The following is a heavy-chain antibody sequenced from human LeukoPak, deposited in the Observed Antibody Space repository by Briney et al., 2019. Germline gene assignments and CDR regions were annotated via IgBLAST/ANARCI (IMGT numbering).Heavy chain of an antibody. D-gene: IGHD2-15*01. CDR2: IYYSGST. V-gene: IGHV4-39*01. CDR1: GGSISSSSYY. CDR3: ARLPEEYAFDI. J-gene: IGHJ3*02. Sequence: SETLSLTCTVSGGSISSSSYYWGWIRQPPGKGLEWIGSIYYSGSTYYNPSLKSRVTISVDTSKNQFSLKLSSVTAADTAVYYCARLPEEYAFDIWGQGTMVTVSS.